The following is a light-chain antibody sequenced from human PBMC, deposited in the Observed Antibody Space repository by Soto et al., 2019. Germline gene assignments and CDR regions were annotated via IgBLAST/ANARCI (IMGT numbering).Light chain of an antibody. J-gene: IGKJ1*01. CDR2: GAS. CDR3: QQYSSHST. CDR1: QSVSSSY. V-gene: IGKV3-20*01. Sequence: EIVLTQSPGTLSLSPGERATLSCRASQSVSSSYLAWYQQKPGQAPRLLIYGASSRATGIPDRFSGSGSGTDFTLTISSLQPDDFATYYCQQYSSHSTFGQGTKVDI.